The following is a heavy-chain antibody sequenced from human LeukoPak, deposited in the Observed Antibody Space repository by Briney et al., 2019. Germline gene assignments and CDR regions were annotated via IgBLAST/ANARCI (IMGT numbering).Heavy chain of an antibody. CDR1: GYTFTSYG. J-gene: IGHJ4*02. Sequence: ASVKVCCKASGYTFTSYGISWGRQAPGQGLEWMGWISAYNGNTNYAQKLQGRVTMTTDTSTSTAYMELRSLRSDDTAVYYCARDMCSSTSCLFDYWGQGTLVTVSS. D-gene: IGHD2-2*01. V-gene: IGHV1-18*04. CDR2: ISAYNGNT. CDR3: ARDMCSSTSCLFDY.